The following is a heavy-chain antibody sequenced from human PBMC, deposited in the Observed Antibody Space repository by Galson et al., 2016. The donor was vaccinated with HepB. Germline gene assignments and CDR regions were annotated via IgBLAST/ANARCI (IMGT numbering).Heavy chain of an antibody. V-gene: IGHV4-59*01. CDR2: ISYSGYT. D-gene: IGHD4-17*01. CDR3: ARGVDYGLDY. Sequence: ETLSLTCAVSGGSISTYYWSWIRQPPGRGLEWIGYISYSGYTDYNPSLTSRVTISVDTSKNQFSLKVTSVTAADTAVYYCARGVDYGLDYWGQGTLVTVSS. CDR1: GGSISTYY. J-gene: IGHJ4*02.